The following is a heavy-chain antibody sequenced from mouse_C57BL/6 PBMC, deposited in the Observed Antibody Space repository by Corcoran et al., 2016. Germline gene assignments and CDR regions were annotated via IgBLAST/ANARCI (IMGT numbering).Heavy chain of an antibody. CDR2: IYPRSGNT. J-gene: IGHJ3*01. Sequence: QVQLQQSGAELARPGASVKLSCKASGYTFTSYGISWVKQRTGQGLEWIGEIYPRSGNTYYNEKFKGKATLTADKSSSTAYMELRSLTSEDSAVYFCARSNYGGFAYWGQGTLVTVSA. CDR3: ARSNYGGFAY. CDR1: GYTFTSYG. D-gene: IGHD2-5*01. V-gene: IGHV1-81*01.